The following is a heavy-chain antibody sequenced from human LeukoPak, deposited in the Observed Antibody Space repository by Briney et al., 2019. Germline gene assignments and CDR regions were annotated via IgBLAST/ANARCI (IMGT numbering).Heavy chain of an antibody. Sequence: ASVKVSCKASGYAFTSYGISWVRQAPGQGLEWMGWISVNNGNTHYAQKFQGRVTMTTDTSTSTAYMEVRSLRSDDTAVYYCQRITIFGVIIDLDYWGQGTLVTVSS. J-gene: IGHJ4*02. V-gene: IGHV1-18*01. CDR3: QRITIFGVIIDLDY. CDR1: GYAFTSYG. CDR2: ISVNNGNT. D-gene: IGHD3-3*01.